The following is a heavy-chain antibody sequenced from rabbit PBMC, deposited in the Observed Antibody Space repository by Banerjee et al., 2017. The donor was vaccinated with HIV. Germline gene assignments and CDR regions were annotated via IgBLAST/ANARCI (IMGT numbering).Heavy chain of an antibody. CDR2: IYAGSSGST. CDR1: GFSFSSSYY. V-gene: IGHV1S45*01. CDR3: ARALSDWSFKL. Sequence: QQQLEESGGGLVKPGGTLTLTCKASGFSFSSSYYMCWVRQAPGKGLEWIACIYAGSSGSTYYASWAKGRFTISKTSSTTVTLQMTSLTAADTATYFCARALSDWSFKLWGPGTLVTVS. J-gene: IGHJ4*01. D-gene: IGHD2-1*01.